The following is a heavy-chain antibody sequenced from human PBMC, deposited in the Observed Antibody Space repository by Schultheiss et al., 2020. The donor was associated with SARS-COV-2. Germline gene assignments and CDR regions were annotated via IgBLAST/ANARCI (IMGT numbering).Heavy chain of an antibody. Sequence: ASVKVSCKASGYTFTGYYMHWVRQAPGQGLEWMGWINPNSGGTNYAQKFQGRVTMTRNTSISTAYMELSSLRSEDTAVYYCARCGGNSGFCGMDVWGQGTTVTVSS. V-gene: IGHV1-2*02. CDR1: GYTFTGYY. J-gene: IGHJ6*02. CDR3: ARCGGNSGFCGMDV. D-gene: IGHD4-23*01. CDR2: INPNSGGT.